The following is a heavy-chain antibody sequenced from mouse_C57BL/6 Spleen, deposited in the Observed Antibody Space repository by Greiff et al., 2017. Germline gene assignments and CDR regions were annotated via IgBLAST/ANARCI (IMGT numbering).Heavy chain of an antibody. J-gene: IGHJ3*01. CDR2: IDPEDGET. V-gene: IGHV14-2*01. CDR1: GFNITDYY. CDR3: ARFITTVGANSPFAY. D-gene: IGHD1-1*01. Sequence: VQLQQSGAELVKPGASVKLSCTASGFNITDYYMHWVKQRPAQGLEWIGRIDPEDGETKYAPKFQGKATITADTSSNTAYLQLSSLTSEDTAVYYCARFITTVGANSPFAYWGQGTLVTVSA.